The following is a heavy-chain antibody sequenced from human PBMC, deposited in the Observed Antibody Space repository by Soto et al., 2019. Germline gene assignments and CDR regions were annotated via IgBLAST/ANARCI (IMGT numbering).Heavy chain of an antibody. J-gene: IGHJ5*01. V-gene: IGHV4-59*01. CDR3: ARDVGLQHVTGYYAFWSAKNNWFDS. D-gene: IGHD3-3*01. Sequence: SETLSLTCTVSGGSISPYYWSWIRQPPGKVLEWIGYISYSGSTNYNPSLKSRVTISVDTSKNQFSLKLSSVTAADTAVYYCARDVGLQHVTGYYAFWSAKNNWFDSWGQGTLVTVSS. CDR2: ISYSGST. CDR1: GGSISPYY.